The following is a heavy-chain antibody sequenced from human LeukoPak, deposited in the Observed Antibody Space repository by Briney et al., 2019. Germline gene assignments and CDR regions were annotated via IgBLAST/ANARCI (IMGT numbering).Heavy chain of an antibody. J-gene: IGHJ4*02. CDR1: GFTLRSYA. CDR3: ARDFSTWYSIDY. CDR2: ISYDAAVK. V-gene: IGHV3-30-3*01. Sequence: PGGSLRLSCEVSGFTLRSYAIHWVRQAPGKGLQWVAFISYDAAVKYYADSVRGRFTVSRDNSENTLSLQMNSLRPEDTAVYYCARDFSTWYSIDYWGRGTLVTVSS. D-gene: IGHD2-15*01.